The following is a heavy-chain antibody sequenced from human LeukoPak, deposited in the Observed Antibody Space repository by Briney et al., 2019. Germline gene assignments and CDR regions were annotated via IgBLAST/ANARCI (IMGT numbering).Heavy chain of an antibody. CDR2: IFDGGN. CDR3: ATTRVTMGFDI. CDR1: GGSISSHY. V-gene: IGHV4-59*08. Sequence: PSETLSLTCTVSGGSISSHYWGWIRQPAGKGLEWIGYIFDGGNNYNPSLDSRVTISEDTSKNQLSLNLSSVTAADTAVYYCATTRVTMGFDIWGQGSMVTVSS. J-gene: IGHJ3*02. D-gene: IGHD5-18*01.